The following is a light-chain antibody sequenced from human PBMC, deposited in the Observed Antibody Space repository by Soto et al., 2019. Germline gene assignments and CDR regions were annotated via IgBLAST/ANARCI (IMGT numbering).Light chain of an antibody. J-gene: IGKJ1*01. CDR1: QAISNY. V-gene: IGKV1-27*01. Sequence: DIQMTHSPSSLSASVGDRVTITCRASQAISNYLAWYQQRPGQVPRLMIYDASTLQSGVPSRFSGSRSGTDFTLTISSLQPEDVATYYCQRYNSVPRTFGQGTKVDIK. CDR2: DAS. CDR3: QRYNSVPRT.